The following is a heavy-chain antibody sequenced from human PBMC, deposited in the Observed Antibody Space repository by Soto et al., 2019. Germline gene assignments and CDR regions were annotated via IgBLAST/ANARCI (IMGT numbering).Heavy chain of an antibody. D-gene: IGHD2-15*01. CDR2: ISGSGGST. CDR3: AKDQGSNWYEIDY. V-gene: IGHV3-23*01. CDR1: GFTFSNYA. J-gene: IGHJ4*02. Sequence: EVQLLESGGGLVQPGGSLRLSCAASGFTFSNYAVTWVRQAPGKGLEWVSTISGSGGSTYYADSVKGRFTISRDNSQNTLYLQMNSLRAEDTAVYYCAKDQGSNWYEIDYWGQGTLVTVSS.